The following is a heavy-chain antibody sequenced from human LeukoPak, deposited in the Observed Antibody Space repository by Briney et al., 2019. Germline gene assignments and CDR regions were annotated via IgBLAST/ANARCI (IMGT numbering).Heavy chain of an antibody. CDR3: ARLSTKVPLTDDGFDI. Sequence: ASVKVSCKASGYRFTNCYIQWVRQAPGQGLEGMGALNPSDGTTTFAQNFQGRVTMTRDTSTSTVYMDLSSLRSEDTAIYYCARLSTKVPLTDDGFDIWGQGTRVTVSS. J-gene: IGHJ3*02. D-gene: IGHD2/OR15-2a*01. CDR2: LNPSDGTT. V-gene: IGHV1-46*01. CDR1: GYRFTNCY.